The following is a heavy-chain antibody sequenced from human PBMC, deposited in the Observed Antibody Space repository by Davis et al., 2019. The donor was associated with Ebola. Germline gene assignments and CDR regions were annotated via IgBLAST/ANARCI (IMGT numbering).Heavy chain of an antibody. Sequence: GGSLRLSCSASGFTFSSYAMHWVRQAPGKGLEYVSAISSNGGSTYYADSVKGRFTISRDNSKNTLYLQMSSLRAEDTAVYYCARARAWEPYYYYGMDVWGQGTTVTVSS. D-gene: IGHD1-26*01. J-gene: IGHJ6*02. CDR3: ARARAWEPYYYYGMDV. V-gene: IGHV3-64D*08. CDR2: ISSNGGST. CDR1: GFTFSSYA.